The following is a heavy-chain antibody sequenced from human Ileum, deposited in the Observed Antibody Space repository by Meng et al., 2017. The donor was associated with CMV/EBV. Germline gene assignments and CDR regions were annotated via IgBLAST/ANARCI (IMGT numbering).Heavy chain of an antibody. Sequence: ASGYTFTSYGISWVRQAPGQGLEWMGWISAYNGNTNYAQKLQGRVTMTTDTSTSTAYMELRSLRSDDTAVYYCARDYFDFDWLSSFDYWGQGTLVTVSS. J-gene: IGHJ4*02. CDR3: ARDYFDFDWLSSFDY. V-gene: IGHV1-18*01. D-gene: IGHD3-9*01. CDR1: GYTFTSYG. CDR2: ISAYNGNT.